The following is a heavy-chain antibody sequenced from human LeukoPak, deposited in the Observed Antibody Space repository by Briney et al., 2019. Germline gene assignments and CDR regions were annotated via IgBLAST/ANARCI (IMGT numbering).Heavy chain of an antibody. J-gene: IGHJ3*02. CDR1: GFTFSSYG. Sequence: PGGSLRLSCAASGFTFSSYGMHWVRQAPGKGLEWVAFIRYDGSNKYYADSVKGRFTISRDNSKNTLYLQMNSLRAEDTAVYYCATPIVGATTLKVAFDIWGQGTMVTVSS. CDR2: IRYDGSNK. CDR3: ATPIVGATTLKVAFDI. D-gene: IGHD1-26*01. V-gene: IGHV3-30*02.